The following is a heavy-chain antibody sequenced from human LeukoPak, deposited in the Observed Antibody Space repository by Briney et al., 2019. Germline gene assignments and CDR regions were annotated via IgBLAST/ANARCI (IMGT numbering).Heavy chain of an antibody. D-gene: IGHD1/OR15-1a*01. J-gene: IGHJ4*02. CDR3: ARGRRSPTNKYYFDY. Sequence: SQTLSLTCTVSGGSISSGPYYWSWIRQPAGKGLEWIGRIYSSGITNYNPSLKSRVTISVDTSKNQFSLKLSSVTAADTAVYYCARGRRSPTNKYYFDYWGQGTLVTVSS. CDR1: GGSISSGPYY. CDR2: IYSSGIT. V-gene: IGHV4-61*02.